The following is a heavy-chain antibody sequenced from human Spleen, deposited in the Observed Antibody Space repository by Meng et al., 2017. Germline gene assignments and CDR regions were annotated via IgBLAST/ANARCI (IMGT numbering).Heavy chain of an antibody. CDR2: IFHIGST. CDR3: ARVDRYSGTYFDY. Sequence: QVQLQESGPGLVKPSGTLFLTCAVSGDSVSGSNWWSWVRQPPGKGLEWIGEIFHIGSTNYNPSLKTRVAISVDRSKNQFSLKLTSVTAADTAVYYCARVDRYSGTYFDYWGHGALVTVSS. CDR1: GDSVSGSNW. V-gene: IGHV4-4*02. J-gene: IGHJ4*01. D-gene: IGHD1-26*01.